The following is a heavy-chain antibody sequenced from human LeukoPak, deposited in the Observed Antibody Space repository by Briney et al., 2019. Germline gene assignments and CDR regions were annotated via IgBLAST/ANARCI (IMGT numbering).Heavy chain of an antibody. CDR1: GYTFTGYY. CDR3: AREAMVRGVIPGY. Sequence: ASVKVSCKASGYTFTGYYMHWVRQAPGQGLEWMGWINPNSGGTNYAQKFQGRVTMTRDTSISTAYMELSRLRSDDTAVYYCAREAMVRGVIPGYWGQGTLVTVPS. V-gene: IGHV1-2*02. D-gene: IGHD3-10*01. J-gene: IGHJ4*02. CDR2: INPNSGGT.